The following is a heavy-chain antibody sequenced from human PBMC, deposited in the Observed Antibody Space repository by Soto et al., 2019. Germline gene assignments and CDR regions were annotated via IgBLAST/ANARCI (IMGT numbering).Heavy chain of an antibody. D-gene: IGHD2-15*01. Sequence: SETLSLTCTVSGGSPSSSTYSWGWIRQPPGKGLEWIGSIYNSGVDYNPSLKSRVTISVYTSKTQFSLRLTSVTAADTALYYCARQPAGFPNWIDPWGQGIRVTVSS. CDR2: IYNSGV. V-gene: IGHV4-39*01. CDR1: GGSPSSSTYS. CDR3: ARQPAGFPNWIDP. J-gene: IGHJ5*02.